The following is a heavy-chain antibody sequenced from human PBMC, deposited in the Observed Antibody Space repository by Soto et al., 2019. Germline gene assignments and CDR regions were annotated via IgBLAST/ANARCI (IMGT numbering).Heavy chain of an antibody. J-gene: IGHJ4*02. CDR2: IWYDGSNK. Sequence: QVQLVESGGGVVQPGRSLRLSCAASGFIFSNYGMHWVRQAPGKGLEWVALIWYDGSNKYYADSVKGRFTISRDNSKNTLYLQMNSLRAEDRGVYYCARGYCITPPCNAGFDSWGQGTLVTVSS. CDR1: GFIFSNYG. D-gene: IGHD2-15*01. CDR3: ARGYCITPPCNAGFDS. V-gene: IGHV3-33*01.